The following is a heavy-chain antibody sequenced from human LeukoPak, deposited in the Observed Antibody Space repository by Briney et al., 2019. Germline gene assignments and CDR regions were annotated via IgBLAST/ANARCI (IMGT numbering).Heavy chain of an antibody. D-gene: IGHD3-9*01. V-gene: IGHV1-69*01. CDR1: GGTFSSYA. Sequence: SVKVSCKASGGTFSSYAISWVRRAPGQGLEWMGGIIPIFGTANYAQKFQGRVTITADESTSTAYMELSSLRSEDTAVYYCARETLPTYYDILTIDEWGQGTLVTVSS. J-gene: IGHJ4*02. CDR3: ARETLPTYYDILTIDE. CDR2: IIPIFGTA.